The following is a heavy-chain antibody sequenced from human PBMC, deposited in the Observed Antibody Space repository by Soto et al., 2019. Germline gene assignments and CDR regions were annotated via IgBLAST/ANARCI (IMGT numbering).Heavy chain of an antibody. Sequence: PSETLSLTCTVSGGSISSYYWSWIRQPPGKGLEWIGYIYYSGSTNYNPSLKSRVTISVDTSKNQFSLKLSSVTAADTAVYYCARCEAGTNWFDPWGQGTLVTVSS. CDR2: IYYSGST. CDR3: ARCEAGTNWFDP. D-gene: IGHD6-13*01. J-gene: IGHJ5*02. V-gene: IGHV4-59*01. CDR1: GGSISSYY.